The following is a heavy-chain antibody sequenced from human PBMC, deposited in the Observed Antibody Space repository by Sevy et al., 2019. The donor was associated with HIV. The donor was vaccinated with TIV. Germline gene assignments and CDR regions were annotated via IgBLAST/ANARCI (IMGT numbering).Heavy chain of an antibody. Sequence: ASVKVSCKASGYTFAGYYIHWVRQAPGQGLEWMGWINPNSGVTKYAQKFQGTVTMTRNTSISTAYMELSRLRSDDTAVYFCVRESTYSSSWSRVWFDPWGQGTLVTVSS. CDR1: GYTFAGYY. D-gene: IGHD6-13*01. V-gene: IGHV1-2*02. J-gene: IGHJ5*02. CDR2: INPNSGVT. CDR3: VRESTYSSSWSRVWFDP.